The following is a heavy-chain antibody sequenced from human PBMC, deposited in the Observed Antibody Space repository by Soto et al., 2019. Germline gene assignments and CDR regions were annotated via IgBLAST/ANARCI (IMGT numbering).Heavy chain of an antibody. CDR1: GFTFSSYG. CDR3: ARTGSLKYSSGWYRWFDP. Sequence: QVQLVESGGGVVQPGRSLRLSCAASGFTFSSYGMHWVRQAPGKGLEWLAVIGYDGSNKYYADSVKGRFTISRDNSKNTLYLQMNSLRAEDTAVYYCARTGSLKYSSGWYRWFDPWGQGTLVTVSS. J-gene: IGHJ5*02. V-gene: IGHV3-33*01. CDR2: IGYDGSNK. D-gene: IGHD6-19*01.